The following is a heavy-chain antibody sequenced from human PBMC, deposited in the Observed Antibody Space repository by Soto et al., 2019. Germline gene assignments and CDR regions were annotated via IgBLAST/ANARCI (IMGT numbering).Heavy chain of an antibody. J-gene: IGHJ5*02. D-gene: IGHD6-19*01. CDR2: IYYSGST. CDR1: GGSISSYY. Sequence: PSETLSLTCTVSGGSISSYYWSWIRQPPGKGLEWIGYIYYSGSTNYNPSLKSRVTISVDTSKIQFSLKLSSVTAADTAVYYCARVRPVAGTWSPFWFDPWGQGTLVTVSS. CDR3: ARVRPVAGTWSPFWFDP. V-gene: IGHV4-59*01.